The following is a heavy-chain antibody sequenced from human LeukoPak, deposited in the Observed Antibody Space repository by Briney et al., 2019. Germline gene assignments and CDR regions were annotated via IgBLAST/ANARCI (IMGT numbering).Heavy chain of an antibody. V-gene: IGHV1-46*01. CDR2: INPNGGST. Sequence: ASVKVSCKASGYSFTSYYIHWVRQAPGQGLEWMGIINPNGGSTSYAQKFQGRVIMTRDTSTSTVYMDLSSLRSEDTAVYYCATDGSSTDDYYFDYWGQGTLVTVSS. CDR1: GYSFTSYY. D-gene: IGHD2-2*01. J-gene: IGHJ4*02. CDR3: ATDGSSTDDYYFDY.